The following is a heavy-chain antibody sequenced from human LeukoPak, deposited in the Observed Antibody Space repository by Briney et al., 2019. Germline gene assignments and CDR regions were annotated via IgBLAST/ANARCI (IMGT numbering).Heavy chain of an antibody. CDR3: ARPHWEIRGFDP. Sequence: SETLSLTCAVYGGSFFGYYWSWIRQAPGKGLEWIGEINHSGSTNYNPSLKSRVTISVDTSKSQLSLKLSSVTAADTAVYYCARPHWEIRGFDPWGQGTVVTVSS. CDR2: INHSGST. D-gene: IGHD1-26*01. J-gene: IGHJ5*02. V-gene: IGHV4-34*01. CDR1: GGSFFGYY.